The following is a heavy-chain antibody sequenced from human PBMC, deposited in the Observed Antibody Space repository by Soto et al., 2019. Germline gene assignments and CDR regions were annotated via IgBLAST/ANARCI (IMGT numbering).Heavy chain of an antibody. J-gene: IGHJ3*02. CDR2: ISGSSDTI. D-gene: IGHD3-10*01. Sequence: GGSLRLSCAASGFTFRSYSMNWVRQALGKGLEWLSYISGSSDTIYYADSVKGRFTISRDNAKNTLYLQMNSLRAEDTAVYYCVKLDYGSGTEDAFDIWGQGTMVTVSS. V-gene: IGHV3-48*01. CDR3: VKLDYGSGTEDAFDI. CDR1: GFTFRSYS.